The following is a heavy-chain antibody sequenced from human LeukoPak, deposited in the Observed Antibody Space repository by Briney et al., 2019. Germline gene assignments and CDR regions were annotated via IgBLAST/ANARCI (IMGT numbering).Heavy chain of an antibody. CDR2: ISGYNGDT. CDR3: ARDGIGTDYVRYFDD. V-gene: IGHV1-18*01. Sequence: ASVKVSCKTFGYTFTSYGISWVRQAPGHGLEWMGWISGYNGDTNYAQKLQGRVIMTSDTSTSTAYMELRSLRSDDTAMYYCARDGIGTDYVRYFDDWGQGTLVTVSS. CDR1: GYTFTSYG. D-gene: IGHD3-10*02. J-gene: IGHJ4*02.